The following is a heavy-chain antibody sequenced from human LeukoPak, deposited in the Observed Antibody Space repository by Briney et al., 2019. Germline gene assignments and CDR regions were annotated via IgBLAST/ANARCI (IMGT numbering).Heavy chain of an antibody. D-gene: IGHD5-24*01. CDR3: ARDVYRDGYMGY. CDR2: ISGYDGDT. CDR1: GYTFTSYG. V-gene: IGHV1-18*01. Sequence: GASVKVSCKASGYTFTSYGITWVRQAPGQGLEWMGWISGYDGDTNYAEMFQGRVTMTTDTSTSTAYMELRSLRYDDTAVYYCARDVYRDGYMGYWGQGTLVTVSS. J-gene: IGHJ4*02.